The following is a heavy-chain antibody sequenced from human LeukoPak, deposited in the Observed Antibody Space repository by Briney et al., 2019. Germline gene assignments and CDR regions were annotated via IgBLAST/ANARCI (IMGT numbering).Heavy chain of an antibody. CDR3: ARNTYYYGSGSYYYYYYMDV. V-gene: IGHV1-46*01. D-gene: IGHD3-10*01. Sequence: ASVKVSCKTSGYSFTSYYIHWVRQAPGQGLEWMGMINPSGGSTNYAQTFQGRVTMTRDMSTSTAYMELRSLRSDDTAVYYCARNTYYYGSGSYYYYYYMDVWGKGTTITISS. J-gene: IGHJ6*03. CDR2: INPSGGST. CDR1: GYSFTSYY.